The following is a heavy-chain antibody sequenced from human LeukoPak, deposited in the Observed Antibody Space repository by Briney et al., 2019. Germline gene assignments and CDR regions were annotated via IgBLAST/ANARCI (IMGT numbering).Heavy chain of an antibody. CDR2: IYYTGIT. J-gene: IGHJ4*02. CDR3: ASTPTDYYFDY. Sequence: SETLSLTCAVSGGSINSGDNYWSWIRQPPGKGLEWIGYIYYTGITYYNPSLKSRLTISVDTSKNQFSLKLSSVTAADTAMYYCASTPTDYYFDYWGQGILVAVSS. V-gene: IGHV4-30-4*01. CDR1: GGSINSGDNY. D-gene: IGHD3/OR15-3a*01.